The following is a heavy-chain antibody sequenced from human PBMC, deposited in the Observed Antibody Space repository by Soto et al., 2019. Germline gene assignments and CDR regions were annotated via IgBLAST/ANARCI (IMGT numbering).Heavy chain of an antibody. J-gene: IGHJ4*02. CDR1: GGSISSGGYY. CDR3: ARCPEDYGDYSYYFDY. CDR2: IYYSGST. Sequence: SETLSLTCTVSGGSISSGGYYWSWIRQHPGKGLEWIGYIYYSGSTYYNPSLKSRVTISVDTSKNQFSLKLSSVTAADTAVYYCARCPEDYGDYSYYFDYWGQGTLVTV. D-gene: IGHD4-17*01. V-gene: IGHV4-31*03.